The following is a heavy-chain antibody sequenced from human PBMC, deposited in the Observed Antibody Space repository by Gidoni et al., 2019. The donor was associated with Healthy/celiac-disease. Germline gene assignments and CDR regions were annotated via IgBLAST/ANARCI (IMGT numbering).Heavy chain of an antibody. Sequence: EVQLVQSGAEVKKPGESLRISCKGSGYSVTSYWISWVRQMPGKGLEWMGRIDPSDSYTNYSPSFQGHVTISADKSISTAYLQWSSLKASDTAMYYCARVDSSSPRDTDYYFDYWGQGTLVTVSS. D-gene: IGHD6-6*01. J-gene: IGHJ4*02. CDR2: IDPSDSYT. V-gene: IGHV5-10-1*03. CDR1: GYSVTSYW. CDR3: ARVDSSSPRDTDYYFDY.